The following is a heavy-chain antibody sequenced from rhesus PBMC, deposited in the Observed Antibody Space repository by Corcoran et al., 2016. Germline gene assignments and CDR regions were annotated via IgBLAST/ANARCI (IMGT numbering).Heavy chain of an antibody. CDR2: TSRSGGGT. Sequence: QLQLQESGPGLVKPSETLSPTCAVPGASISSAYWTWTRQPPGKGLEGIGRTSRSGGGTTYNPSHKSRVTSSSDTSKNQFSLMLSSVTAADTAVYYCASNTVGTVWGSSYFHYWGQGVLVTVSS. J-gene: IGHJ4*01. CDR1: GASISSAY. V-gene: IGHV4-173*01. CDR3: ASNTVGTVWGSSYFHY. D-gene: IGHD5-24*01.